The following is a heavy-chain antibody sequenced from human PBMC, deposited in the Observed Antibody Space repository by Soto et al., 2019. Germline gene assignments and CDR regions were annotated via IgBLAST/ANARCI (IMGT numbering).Heavy chain of an antibody. Sequence: SETLSLTCAVYGESFSGYYWSWIRQPPGKGLEWIGEINHSGSTNYNPSLKSRVTISVDTCKNQFSLKLSSVTAADTAVYYCVRGSDSDYGDRDSFDPWGQGTLVTVST. D-gene: IGHD4-17*01. CDR3: VRGSDSDYGDRDSFDP. CDR2: INHSGST. V-gene: IGHV4-34*01. J-gene: IGHJ5*02. CDR1: GESFSGYY.